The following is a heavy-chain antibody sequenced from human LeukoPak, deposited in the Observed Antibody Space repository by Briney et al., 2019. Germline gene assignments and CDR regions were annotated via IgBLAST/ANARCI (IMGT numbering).Heavy chain of an antibody. D-gene: IGHD2-2*01. J-gene: IGHJ6*02. V-gene: IGHV3-21*01. CDR3: ARGYCSSTSCRILGYYYGMDV. CDR1: GFTFNTYW. CDR2: ISSSSSYI. Sequence: PGGSLRLSCAASGFTFNTYWMYWVRQAPGKGLVWVSSISSSSSYIYYADSVKGRFTISRDNAKNSLYLQMNSLRAEDTAVYYCARGYCSSTSCRILGYYYGMDVWGQGTTVTVSS.